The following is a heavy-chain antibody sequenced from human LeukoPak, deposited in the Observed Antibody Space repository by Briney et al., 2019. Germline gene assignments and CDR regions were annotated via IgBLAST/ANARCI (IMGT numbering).Heavy chain of an antibody. CDR1: GGSFSGYY. V-gene: IGHV4-34*01. D-gene: IGHD6-19*01. Sequence: SETLSLICAVYGGSFSGYYWSWIRQPPGRGLEWIGEINHSGSTNYNPSLKSRVTISVDTSKNQFSLKLSSVTAADTAVYYCARGAVAGTFLDYWGQGTLVTVSS. CDR3: ARGAVAGTFLDY. J-gene: IGHJ4*02. CDR2: INHSGST.